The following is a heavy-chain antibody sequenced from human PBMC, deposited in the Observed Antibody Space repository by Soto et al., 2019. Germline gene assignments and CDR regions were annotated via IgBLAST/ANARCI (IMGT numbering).Heavy chain of an antibody. CDR2: ISGSGGST. Sequence: PGGSLRLSCAASGFTFSSYAMSWVRQAPGKGLEWVSAISGSGGSTYFADSVKGRFTISRDNSKNTLYLQMNSLRAEDTAVYYCAKAVVERGLGELSLFDYWGQGTLVTVSS. D-gene: IGHD3-16*02. CDR3: AKAVVERGLGELSLFDY. J-gene: IGHJ4*02. CDR1: GFTFSSYA. V-gene: IGHV3-23*01.